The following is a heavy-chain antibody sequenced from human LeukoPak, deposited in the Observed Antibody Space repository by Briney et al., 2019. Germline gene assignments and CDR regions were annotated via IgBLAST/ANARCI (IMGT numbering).Heavy chain of an antibody. D-gene: IGHD5-18*01. J-gene: IGHJ4*02. Sequence: GGSLRLSCAASGFTFNSYSMNWIRQAPGKGLEWISSLSSSSIYTYYADSVKGRFTISRDNAKNSLYLQMNSLRAEDTAVYYCARDLSYGSQYYFDYWGQGTLVTVSS. V-gene: IGHV3-21*01. CDR1: GFTFNSYS. CDR3: ARDLSYGSQYYFDY. CDR2: LSSSSIYT.